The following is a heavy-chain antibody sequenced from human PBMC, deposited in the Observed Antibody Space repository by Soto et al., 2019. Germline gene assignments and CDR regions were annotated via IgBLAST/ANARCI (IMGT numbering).Heavy chain of an antibody. J-gene: IGHJ4*02. CDR3: ARGIDEESERYFDWLLQH. D-gene: IGHD3-9*01. CDR1: GYTFTSYG. CDR2: ISAYNGNT. Sequence: ASVKVSCKASGYTFTSYGISWVRQAPGQGLEWMGWISAYNGNTNYAQKLQGRVTMTTDTSTSTAYMELRSLRSDDTAVYYCARGIDEESERYFDWLLQHWGQGTLVTVSS. V-gene: IGHV1-18*01.